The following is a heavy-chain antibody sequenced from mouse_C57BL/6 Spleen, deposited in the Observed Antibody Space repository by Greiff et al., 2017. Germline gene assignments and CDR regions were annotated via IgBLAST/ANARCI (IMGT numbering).Heavy chain of an antibody. D-gene: IGHD2-4*01. J-gene: IGHJ2*01. CDR3: ARSGYDYDRGGYFDY. CDR2: FTMYSDAT. Sequence: LQQSGAELVRPGSSVKLSCKDSYFAFMASAMHWVKQRPGHGLEWIGSFTMYSDATAYSENFKGKATLTANTSSSTAYMELSSLTSEDSAVYYCARSGYDYDRGGYFDYGGQGTTLTVSS. V-gene: IGHV1-49*01. CDR1: YFAFMASA.